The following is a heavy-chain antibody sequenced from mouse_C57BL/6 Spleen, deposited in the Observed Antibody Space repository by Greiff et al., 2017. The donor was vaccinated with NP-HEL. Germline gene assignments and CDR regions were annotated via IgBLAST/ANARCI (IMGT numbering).Heavy chain of an antibody. CDR1: GYTFTSYW. V-gene: IGHV1-55*01. Sequence: QVQLQQSGAELVKPGASVKMSCKASGYTFTSYWITWVKQRPGQGLEWIGDIYPGSGSTNYNEKFKSKATLTVDTSSSTAYMQLSSLTSEDSAVYYCARTSYYSNYPWFAYWGQGTLVTVSA. J-gene: IGHJ3*01. CDR2: IYPGSGST. CDR3: ARTSYYSNYPWFAY. D-gene: IGHD2-5*01.